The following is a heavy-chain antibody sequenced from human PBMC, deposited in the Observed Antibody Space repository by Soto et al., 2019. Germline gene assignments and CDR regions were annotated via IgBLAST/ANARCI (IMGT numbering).Heavy chain of an antibody. CDR1: GGSISSGDYY. CDR3: ATSSAHVYGMDV. Sequence: PSESLSLTCTVSGGSISSGDYYWSWIRQPPGKCLEWIGYIYYSGSTYYNPSLKSRVTIXXXTXXXXXSPXLXXVTXADTAVYYCATSSAHVYGMDVWGQGTTVTVSS. V-gene: IGHV4-30-4*01. CDR2: IYYSGST. D-gene: IGHD6-25*01. J-gene: IGHJ6*02.